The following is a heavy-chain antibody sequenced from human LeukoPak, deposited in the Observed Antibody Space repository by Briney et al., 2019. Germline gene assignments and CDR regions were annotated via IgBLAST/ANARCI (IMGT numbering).Heavy chain of an antibody. J-gene: IGHJ4*02. D-gene: IGHD6-19*01. Sequence: GGSLRLSCAASGFTFSSYAMHWVRQAPGKGLEWVSVLSYDGGLEYYADSVKGRFTISRDNSKNTLYLQMNSLRAEDTAVYYCATRSLNSSGWDSQYYFDYWGQGTLVTVSS. V-gene: IGHV3-30-3*01. CDR2: LSYDGGLE. CDR3: ATRSLNSSGWDSQYYFDY. CDR1: GFTFSSYA.